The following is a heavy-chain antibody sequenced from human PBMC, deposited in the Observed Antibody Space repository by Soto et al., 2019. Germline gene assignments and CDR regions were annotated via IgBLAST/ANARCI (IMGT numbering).Heavy chain of an antibody. CDR3: ARGPEWATVTFLHPFDP. CDR2: ISYDGNSK. D-gene: IGHD5-12*01. CDR1: AFTFKTYA. Sequence: VQLVESGGGVVQPGRSLRLSCAASAFTFKTYAMHWVRQAPGKGLEWVAVISYDGNSKYYADSVRGRFTTSRDNSNNPLYLQMNSLRPEDTAIYYWARGPEWATVTFLHPFDPWGQGTLVTVSS. V-gene: IGHV3-30-3*01. J-gene: IGHJ5*02.